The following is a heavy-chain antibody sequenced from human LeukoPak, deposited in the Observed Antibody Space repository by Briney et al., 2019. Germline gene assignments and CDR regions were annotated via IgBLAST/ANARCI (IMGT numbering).Heavy chain of an antibody. CDR2: ISYSGGDNK. V-gene: IGHV3-30*03. Sequence: GGSLRLSCAASGFTFNNAWMNWVREAPGKGLEWVAVISYSGGDNKYYADSVNGRFTISRDNSKNTLFLQMNSLRPEDTAVYYCARDPTAVSNQPQYYFDFWGQGTLVTVSS. D-gene: IGHD4-17*01. J-gene: IGHJ4*02. CDR1: GFTFNNAW. CDR3: ARDPTAVSNQPQYYFDF.